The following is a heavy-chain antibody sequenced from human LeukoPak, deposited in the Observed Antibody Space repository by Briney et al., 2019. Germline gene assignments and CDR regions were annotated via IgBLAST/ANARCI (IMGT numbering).Heavy chain of an antibody. CDR3: ARRVSIAVAGHHYNWFDP. J-gene: IGHJ5*02. D-gene: IGHD6-19*01. CDR1: GGSISSGGYY. CDR2: IYYSGST. Sequence: TSETLSLTCTVSGGSISSGGYYWSWIRQHPGKGLEWIGYIYYSGSTYYNPSLKSRVTISVDTSKNQFSLKLSSVTAADTAVYYCARRVSIAVAGHHYNWFDPWGQGTLVTVSS. V-gene: IGHV4-31*03.